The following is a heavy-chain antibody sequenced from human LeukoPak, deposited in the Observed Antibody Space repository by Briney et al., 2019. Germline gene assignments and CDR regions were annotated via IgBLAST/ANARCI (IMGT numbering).Heavy chain of an antibody. CDR1: GFTFSSYG. V-gene: IGHV3-30*02. CDR3: AKDFSGWYNYFDY. D-gene: IGHD6-19*01. J-gene: IGHJ4*02. CDR2: IRADGGIK. Sequence: GGSLRLSCAASGFTFSSYGMHWVRQAPGKGLEWVTSIRADGGIKYYAASVKGRFTISKDSSKNTLYLQMNSLRAEDTAVYYCAKDFSGWYNYFDYWGQGTLVTVSS.